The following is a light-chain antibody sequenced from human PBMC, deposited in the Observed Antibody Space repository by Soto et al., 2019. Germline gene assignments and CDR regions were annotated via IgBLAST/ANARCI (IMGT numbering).Light chain of an antibody. J-gene: IGLJ1*01. CDR2: RNN. CDR3: AAWDDSLSGL. Sequence: QPVLTQPPSASGTPGQRVTISCSGSSSNIGSNYVYWYLQLPGTAPKLLIYRNNQRPSGVPDRFSGSKSGTSASLAISGLRSEDEADYYCAAWDDSLSGLFGTGTKLTVL. CDR1: SSNIGSNY. V-gene: IGLV1-47*01.